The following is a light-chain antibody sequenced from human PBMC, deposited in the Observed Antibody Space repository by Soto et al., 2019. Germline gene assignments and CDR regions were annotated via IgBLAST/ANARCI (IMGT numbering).Light chain of an antibody. CDR1: QSINTF. V-gene: IGKV3-11*01. J-gene: IGKJ5*01. CDR3: QQRSNWIT. Sequence: EIVLTQSPATLSLSPGERATLSCRASQSINTFLAWYQQRPGQAPRLLIFDASNRATGLPARFSGSGSGTDFTLTISSLEPEYFAVYYCQQRSNWITFGQGTRLEIK. CDR2: DAS.